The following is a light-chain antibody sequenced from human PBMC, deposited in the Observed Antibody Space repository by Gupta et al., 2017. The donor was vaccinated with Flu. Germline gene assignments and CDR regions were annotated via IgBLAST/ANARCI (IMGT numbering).Light chain of an antibody. J-gene: IGLJ2*01. CDR2: EVS. Sequence: QSALTQPASVAGSPGQSLTISCTGTSSDVGGYNYVSWYQQHPAKAPNLMIYEVSSRPAGVASRFSGSKSGNTASLTISGLQEEDAADYYCNSYTSSSTLVFGGGTKLTVL. V-gene: IGLV2-14*01. CDR1: SSDVGGYNY. CDR3: NSYTSSSTLV.